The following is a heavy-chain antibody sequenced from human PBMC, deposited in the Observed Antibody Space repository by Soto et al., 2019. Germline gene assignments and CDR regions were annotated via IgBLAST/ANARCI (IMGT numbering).Heavy chain of an antibody. Sequence: GGSLRLSCAASGFTFSSYAMSWVRQAPGKGLEWVSAISGRGGSTYYADSVKGRFTISRDNSKNTLYLQMNSLRAEDTAVYYCAKASSYYDFWSGYYLRFHEEYFQHWGQGTLVTVSS. V-gene: IGHV3-23*01. D-gene: IGHD3-3*01. CDR2: ISGRGGST. CDR1: GFTFSSYA. J-gene: IGHJ1*01. CDR3: AKASSYYDFWSGYYLRFHEEYFQH.